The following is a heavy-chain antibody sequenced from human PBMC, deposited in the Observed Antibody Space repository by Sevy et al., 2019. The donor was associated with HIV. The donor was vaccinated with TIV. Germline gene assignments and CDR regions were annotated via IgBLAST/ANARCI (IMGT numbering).Heavy chain of an antibody. V-gene: IGHV3-64D*09. J-gene: IGHJ6*01. CDR3: VKDSIFYDSSSGYRPFYYYGMDL. CDR2: ISSSGSGT. D-gene: IGHD3-3*01. CDR1: GFTFSGSA. Sequence: GGSLRLSCSASGFTFSGSALHWVRQAPGKGLEYVSVISSSGSGTYYAESVKGRFTISRDNSKNTLYLQMRSLRTEDTAVYYCVKDSIFYDSSSGYRPFYYYGMDLWGQGTSVTVSS.